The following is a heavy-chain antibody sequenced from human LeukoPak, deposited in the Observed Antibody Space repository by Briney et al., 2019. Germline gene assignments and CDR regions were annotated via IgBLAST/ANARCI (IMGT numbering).Heavy chain of an antibody. CDR2: INGSGGST. CDR1: GLTFRSYA. CDR3: AKDGNWARFEN. D-gene: IGHD7-27*01. J-gene: IGHJ4*02. V-gene: IGHV3-23*01. Sequence: GGSLRLSCAASGLTFRSYAMSWVRQAPGKGLEWVSDINGSGGSTYYADSVKGRFTISGDNSKNTLYLQMNSPRAEDTAAYYCAKDGNWARFENWGQGTLVTVSS.